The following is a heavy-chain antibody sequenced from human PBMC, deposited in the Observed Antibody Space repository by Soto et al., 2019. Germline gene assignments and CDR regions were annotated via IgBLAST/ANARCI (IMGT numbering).Heavy chain of an antibody. V-gene: IGHV1-46*01. CDR3: ARADLEQQLLRAFDI. J-gene: IGHJ3*02. CDR1: GYTFINYY. D-gene: IGHD6-13*01. Sequence: GASLKVSCKASGYTFINYYIHWVRQAPGQGLEWMGIFNPTSGSTNYAQKFQGWVTLTRDTSTSTAYMELSRLRSDDTAVYYCARADLEQQLLRAFDIWGQGTMVT. CDR2: FNPTSGST.